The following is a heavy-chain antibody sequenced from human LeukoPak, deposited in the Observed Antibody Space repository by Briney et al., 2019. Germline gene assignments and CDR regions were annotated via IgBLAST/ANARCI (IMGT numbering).Heavy chain of an antibody. J-gene: IGHJ4*02. CDR1: GGSISIYY. CDR2: IYTSGST. D-gene: IGHD3-10*01. Sequence: SETLSLTCTVSGGSISIYYWSWIRQPAGKGLEWIGRIYTSGSTNYNPSLKSRVTMSVETSQNQFSLKLSSVTAADTAVYYCARLGRWFGELLDYWGQGTLVTVST. V-gene: IGHV4-4*07. CDR3: ARLGRWFGELLDY.